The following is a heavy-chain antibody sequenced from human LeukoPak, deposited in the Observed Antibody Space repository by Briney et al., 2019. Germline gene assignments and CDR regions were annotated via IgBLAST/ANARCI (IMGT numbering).Heavy chain of an antibody. J-gene: IGHJ4*02. CDR2: ISSSGSTI. CDR1: GFTFSDYY. CDR3: ARDREKNYYDSSGYYEGTIDY. V-gene: IGHV3-11*01. D-gene: IGHD3-22*01. Sequence: GGSLRLSCAASGFTFSDYYMSWIRQAPGKGLEWVSYISSSGSTIYYADSVKGRFTISRDNAKNSLYLQMNSLRAEDTAVYYCARDREKNYYDSSGYYEGTIDYWGQGTLVTVSS.